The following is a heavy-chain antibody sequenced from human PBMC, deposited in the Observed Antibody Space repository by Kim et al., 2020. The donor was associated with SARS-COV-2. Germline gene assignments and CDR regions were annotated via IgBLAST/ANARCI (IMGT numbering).Heavy chain of an antibody. J-gene: IGHJ5*02. Sequence: VDSVKGRFTITRDNAKNSLYLQMNSLRAEDTAVYYCARVVTIFGVVCWFDPWGQGTLVTVSS. CDR3: ARVVTIFGVVCWFDP. D-gene: IGHD3-3*01. V-gene: IGHV3-7*01.